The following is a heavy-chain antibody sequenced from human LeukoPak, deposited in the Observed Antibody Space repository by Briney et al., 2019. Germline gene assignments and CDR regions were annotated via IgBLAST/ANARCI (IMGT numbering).Heavy chain of an antibody. CDR1: GGSIRSYY. CDR2: ISYSGNT. V-gene: IGHV4-59*08. D-gene: IGHD5-12*01. Sequence: PSETLSLTCSVSGGSIRSYYWSWIRQSPGKGLEWIGYISYSGNTNYNPSLESRVTISVDTSKNQFFLILSSVIAPDTAVYYCARHGGGAYGLDYWGQGTLVTDSS. CDR3: ARHGGGAYGLDY. J-gene: IGHJ4*02.